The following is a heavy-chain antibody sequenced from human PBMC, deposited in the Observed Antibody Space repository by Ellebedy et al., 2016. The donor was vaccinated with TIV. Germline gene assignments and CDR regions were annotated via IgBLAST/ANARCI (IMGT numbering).Heavy chain of an antibody. Sequence: PGGSLRLSYAASGFTFSSYTINWVRQTPGKGLEWVSSISSSGSYLYYADSVKGRFTISRDNAKNSLYLQMNSLSADDTAVYYCAKGRGGGSDSSTPRYYFDYWGQGTLVTVSS. CDR1: GFTFSSYT. CDR2: ISSSGSYL. D-gene: IGHD2-2*01. V-gene: IGHV3-21*04. CDR3: AKGRGGGSDSSTPRYYFDY. J-gene: IGHJ4*02.